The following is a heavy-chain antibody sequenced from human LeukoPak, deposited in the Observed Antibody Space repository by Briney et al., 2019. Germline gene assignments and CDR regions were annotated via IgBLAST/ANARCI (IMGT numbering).Heavy chain of an antibody. CDR1: RFTFSSYE. V-gene: IGHV3-21*01. J-gene: IGHJ4*02. CDR3: ARDGIFDY. Sequence: PGGSLRLSCAASRFTFSSYEMNWVRQAPGKGLEWVSSIRSGSTYINYADSVKGRFTISRDDAKKSLYLQMNSLRAEDTAVYYCARDGIFDYWGQGTLVTVSS. CDR2: IRSGSTYI.